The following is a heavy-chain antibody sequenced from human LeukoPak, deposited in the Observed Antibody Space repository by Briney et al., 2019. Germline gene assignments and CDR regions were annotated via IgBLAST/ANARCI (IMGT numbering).Heavy chain of an antibody. CDR1: GFTFSSYG. D-gene: IGHD1-26*01. V-gene: IGHV3-23*01. J-gene: IGHJ4*02. CDR2: ISGSGGST. Sequence: GGSLRLSCAASGFTFSSYGMKWVRQAPGKGLEWVSDISGSGGSTYYADSVKGRFTVSRDNSKSTLYLQMNSLRAEDTAVYYCALQLPGYWGQGTLVTVSS. CDR3: ALQLPGY.